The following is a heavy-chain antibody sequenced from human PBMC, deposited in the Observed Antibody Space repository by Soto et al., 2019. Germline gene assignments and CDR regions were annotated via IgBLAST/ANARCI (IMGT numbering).Heavy chain of an antibody. CDR3: AKSAGERQWLLYYYGMDV. V-gene: IGHV6-1*01. Sequence: SQTLSLTCVISGDRVSSKSAAWNWIRQSPSRGLEWLGRTYFRSKWYEDYAISVKSRITIDPDTPKNQFSLQLNSVTLEDTAVYYCAKSAGERQWLLYYYGMDVWGQGTTVTVSS. CDR1: GDRVSSKSAA. CDR2: TYFRSKWYE. D-gene: IGHD6-19*01. J-gene: IGHJ6*02.